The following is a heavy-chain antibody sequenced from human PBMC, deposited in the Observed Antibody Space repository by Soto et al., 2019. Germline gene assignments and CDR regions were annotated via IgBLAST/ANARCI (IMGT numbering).Heavy chain of an antibody. CDR1: GFTFRNYG. D-gene: IGHD5-12*01. J-gene: IGHJ6*02. V-gene: IGHV3-33*01. Sequence: QVQLVESGGGVVQPGRCLRVSCAASGFTFRNYGMHWVRQAPAKGLEWVALVWYDGGNKNYVDSVKGRFTISRDNSKNTLYLQMNSLRDEDTAVYYCVRAAGYSGNDYVYYYGMDVWGQGTTVTVSS. CDR3: VRAAGYSGNDYVYYYGMDV. CDR2: VWYDGGNK.